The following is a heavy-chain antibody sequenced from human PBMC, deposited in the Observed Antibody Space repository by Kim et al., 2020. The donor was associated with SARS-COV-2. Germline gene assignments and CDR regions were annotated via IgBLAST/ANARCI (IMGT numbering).Heavy chain of an antibody. V-gene: IGHV4-39*01. CDR2: MYYSGST. CDR1: GDSISSSSYY. Sequence: SETLSLTCTVSGDSISSSSYYWGWIRQPPGKGLEWIGSMYYSGSTYYNPSLNSRVTISVDTSKNQFSLQLSSVTAADTAVYYCAREVPAAIERANWFDPGGQGTLVTVSS. J-gene: IGHJ5*02. D-gene: IGHD2-2*01. CDR3: AREVPAAIERANWFDP.